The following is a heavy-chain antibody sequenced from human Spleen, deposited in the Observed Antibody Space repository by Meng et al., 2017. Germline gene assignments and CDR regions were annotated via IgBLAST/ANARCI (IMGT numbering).Heavy chain of an antibody. Sequence: QVHLQESGPGLVKSSGTLSLTCAVSGGSISSRNWWTWVRQPPGKGLEWIGEMFHTGSSNYNPSLKSRVSISVDTSKNQFSLKLTSVTAADTAMYYCALRFLNSFDNWGQGALVTVSS. CDR2: MFHTGSS. D-gene: IGHD3-16*01. J-gene: IGHJ4*02. V-gene: IGHV4-4*02. CDR3: ALRFLNSFDN. CDR1: GGSISSRNW.